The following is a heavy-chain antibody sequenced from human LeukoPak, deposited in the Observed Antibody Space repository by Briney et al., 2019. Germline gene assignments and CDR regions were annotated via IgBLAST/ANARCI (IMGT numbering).Heavy chain of an antibody. V-gene: IGHV1-69*05. CDR3: AREGGNRPYYYYYSYMDV. D-gene: IGHD4-23*01. CDR2: IIPIFVTA. J-gene: IGHJ6*03. CDR1: GGTFSSYA. Sequence: SVKVSCKASGGTFSSYAISWGRQAPGQGLEWMGGIIPIFVTANYAQKFQGRVTITTDESPSTAYMALSSMRSEDTAVYYCAREGGNRPYYYYYSYMDVWGKGTTVTVSS.